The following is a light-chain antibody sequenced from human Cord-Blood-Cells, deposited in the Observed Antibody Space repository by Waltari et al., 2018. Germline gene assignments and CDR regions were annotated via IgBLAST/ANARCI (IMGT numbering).Light chain of an antibody. CDR3: SSYTSSSTWV. V-gene: IGLV2-14*01. Sequence: QSALTRPASVSGSPGQSITISCTGTSSYVGGYNYVSWYQQHPGKAPKLMIYDVSKRPSGVSNRFSGSKSGNTASLTISGLQAEDEADYYCSSYTSSSTWVFGGGTKLTVL. J-gene: IGLJ3*02. CDR1: SSYVGGYNY. CDR2: DVS.